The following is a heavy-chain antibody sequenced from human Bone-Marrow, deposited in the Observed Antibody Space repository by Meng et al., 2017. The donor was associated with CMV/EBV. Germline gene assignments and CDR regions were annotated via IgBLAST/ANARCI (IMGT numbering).Heavy chain of an antibody. CDR1: GYTFTSYY. J-gene: IGHJ6*02. CDR3: ARGPHHYTGYCSSTSCYEATGGMDV. Sequence: ASVKVSCKASGYTFTSYYMHWVRQAPGQGLEWMGIINPSGGSTSYAQKFQGRVTMTRDTSTSTVYMELSSLRSEDTAVYYCARGPHHYTGYCSSTSCYEATGGMDVWGQGTTVTVSS. D-gene: IGHD2-2*01. V-gene: IGHV1-46*01. CDR2: INPSGGST.